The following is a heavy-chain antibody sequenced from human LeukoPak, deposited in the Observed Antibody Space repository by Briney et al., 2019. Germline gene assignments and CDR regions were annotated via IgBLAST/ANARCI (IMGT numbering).Heavy chain of an antibody. V-gene: IGHV3-21*01. D-gene: IGHD6-13*01. CDR3: ARGLAAAGTRGPY. Sequence: GGSLRLSCAASGFTVSSNYMSWVRQAPGKGLEWVSSISSTGAYIYYADSLKGRFTISRDNAKNSLYLQMNSLRADDTAVYYCARGLAAAGTRGPYWGQGTLVTVSS. CDR1: GFTVSSNY. J-gene: IGHJ4*02. CDR2: ISSTGAYI.